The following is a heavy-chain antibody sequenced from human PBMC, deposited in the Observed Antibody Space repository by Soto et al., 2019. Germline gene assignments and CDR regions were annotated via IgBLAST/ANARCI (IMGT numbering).Heavy chain of an antibody. J-gene: IGHJ6*02. V-gene: IGHV3-74*01. CDR2: INSDGSST. CDR3: ARSGNYYYYGMDV. CDR1: GFTFSSYW. Sequence: GGSLRLSCAASGFTFSSYWMHWVRQAPGKGLVWVSRINSDGSSTSYADSVKGRFTISRDNAKNTLYLQMNSLRAEDTAVYYCARSGNYYYYGMDVWGQGTTVTVSS.